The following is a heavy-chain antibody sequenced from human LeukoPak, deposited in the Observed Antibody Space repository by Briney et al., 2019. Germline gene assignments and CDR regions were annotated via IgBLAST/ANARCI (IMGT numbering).Heavy chain of an antibody. Sequence: ASVKVSCKAFGYTFTSNYMHWVRQAPGQGLEWMGWISAYNGNTNYAQKLQGRVTMTTDTSTSTAYMELRSLRSDDTAVYYCARGGSSSSWYQRGAGNYYYYMDVWGKGTTVTISS. CDR2: ISAYNGNT. D-gene: IGHD6-13*01. CDR3: ARGGSSSSWYQRGAGNYYYYMDV. V-gene: IGHV1-18*04. CDR1: GYTFTSNY. J-gene: IGHJ6*03.